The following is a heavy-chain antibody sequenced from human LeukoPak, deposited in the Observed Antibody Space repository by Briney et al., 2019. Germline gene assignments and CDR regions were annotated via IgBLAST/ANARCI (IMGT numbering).Heavy chain of an antibody. CDR2: INHSGST. Sequence: PSETLSLTCAVYGGSFSGYYWSWIRQPPGKGLEWIGEINHSGSTNYNPSLKSRVTIPVDTSKNQFSLKLSSVTAADTAVYYCARGGSCSSTSCYAVVMGFDPWGQGTLVTVSS. V-gene: IGHV4-34*01. CDR1: GGSFSGYY. D-gene: IGHD2-2*01. J-gene: IGHJ5*02. CDR3: ARGGSCSSTSCYAVVMGFDP.